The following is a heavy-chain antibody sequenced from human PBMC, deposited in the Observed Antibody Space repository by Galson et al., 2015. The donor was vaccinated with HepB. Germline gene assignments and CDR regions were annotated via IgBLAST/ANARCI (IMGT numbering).Heavy chain of an antibody. D-gene: IGHD5-18*01. J-gene: IGHJ4*02. V-gene: IGHV5-10-1*01. CDR2: IDPSDSYT. CDR1: GSIFPYYW. CDR3: ARRRGYNSGLSFDY. Sequence: QSGAEVKKPGESLRISCTGSGSIFPYYWIIWVRQMPGKGLAWMGKIDPSDSYTKYRTSFQGHVTISADRSINTAYLQWGSLKASDTAMYYCARRRGYNSGLSFDYWGQGTLVTVAS.